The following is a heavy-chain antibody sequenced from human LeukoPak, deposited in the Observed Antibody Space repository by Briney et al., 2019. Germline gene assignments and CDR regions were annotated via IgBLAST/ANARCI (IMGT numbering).Heavy chain of an antibody. CDR1: GYTFTSYY. J-gene: IGHJ3*02. V-gene: IGHV1-46*01. D-gene: IGHD1-26*01. Sequence: ASVKVSCKASGYTFTSYYIHWVRQAPGQGLEWMAIFNPSDGSTSYAQKFQGRVTMTRDTSISTAYMELSRLRSDDTAGYYCARDYWYEVGATASFDIWGQGTMVTVSS. CDR3: ARDYWYEVGATASFDI. CDR2: FNPSDGST.